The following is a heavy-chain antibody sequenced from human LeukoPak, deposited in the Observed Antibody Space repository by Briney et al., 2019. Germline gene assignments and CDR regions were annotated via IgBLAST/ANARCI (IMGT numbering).Heavy chain of an antibody. CDR3: ATATSGYYDYFDY. Sequence: GASVKVSCKASGYTFTGYYMHWVRQAPGQGLEWMGWINPNSGGTNYARKFQGRVTMTRDTSISTAYMGLSRLRSDDTAVYYCATATSGYYDYFDYWGQGTLVTVSS. CDR1: GYTFTGYY. CDR2: INPNSGGT. J-gene: IGHJ4*02. V-gene: IGHV1-2*02. D-gene: IGHD3-22*01.